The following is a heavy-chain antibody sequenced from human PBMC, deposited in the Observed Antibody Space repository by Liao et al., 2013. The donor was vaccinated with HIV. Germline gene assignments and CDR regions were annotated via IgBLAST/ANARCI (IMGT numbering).Heavy chain of an antibody. Sequence: QVQLQESGPGLVKPSQTLSLTCTVSGASINSNSHFWSWIRQPAGKGLEWIGRIYTSGSTNYNPSLKSRVTISIDTSKNQFSLKLSSVTAADTAVYYCARSMLLRPNWFDPWGQGTLVTVSS. D-gene: IGHD2-15*01. CDR1: GASINSNSHF. V-gene: IGHV4-61*02. CDR2: IYTSGST. CDR3: ARSMLLRPNWFDP. J-gene: IGHJ5*02.